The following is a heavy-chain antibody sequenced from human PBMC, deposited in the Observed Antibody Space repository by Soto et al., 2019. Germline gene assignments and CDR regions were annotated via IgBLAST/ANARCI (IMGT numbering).Heavy chain of an antibody. CDR1: GGSIRTYY. D-gene: IGHD6-13*01. V-gene: IGHV4-59*01. J-gene: IGHJ4*02. CDR2: IYYSGST. CDR3: ASGSDTSNWYGYFDY. Sequence: SETLSLTCSVSGGSIRTYYWSWIRQSPGKGLEWIGYIYYSGSTNYNPSLKSRVTISVDTSKNQFSLKLSSVTAPDTAVYSSASGSDTSNWYGYFDYWGQGTLVTVS.